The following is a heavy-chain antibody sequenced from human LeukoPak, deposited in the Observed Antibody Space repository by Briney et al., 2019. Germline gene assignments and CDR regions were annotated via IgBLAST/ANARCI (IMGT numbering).Heavy chain of an antibody. V-gene: IGHV4-59*12. CDR3: ARGKGVTIFGVVKYYGMDV. CDR2: IYYSGST. D-gene: IGHD3-3*01. CDR1: GGSISSYY. J-gene: IGHJ6*02. Sequence: PSETLSLTCTVSGGSISSYYWSWIRQPPGKGLEWIGYIYYSGSTYYNPSLKSRVTISVDTSKNQFSLKLSSVTAADTAVYYCARGKGVTIFGVVKYYGMDVWGQGTTVTVSS.